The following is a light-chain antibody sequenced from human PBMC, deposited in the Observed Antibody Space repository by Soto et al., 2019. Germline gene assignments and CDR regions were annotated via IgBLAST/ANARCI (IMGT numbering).Light chain of an antibody. V-gene: IGKV1-5*01. CDR2: DAS. CDR1: QTISRW. Sequence: IQLTQTPSTLSASVGDEFTITCRASQTISRWLAWYQQKPGRAPKLLIYDASTLESGVPSRFSGSGSETEFTLTISRLQPDDFATYFCHSRAFGQGTRLEI. J-gene: IGKJ5*01. CDR3: HSRA.